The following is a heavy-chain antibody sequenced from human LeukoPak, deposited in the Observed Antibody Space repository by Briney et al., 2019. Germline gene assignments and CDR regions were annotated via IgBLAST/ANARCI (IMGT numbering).Heavy chain of an antibody. V-gene: IGHV3-21*01. CDR3: ARDFTFGNYALYYFDY. CDR1: GSTFSSYS. Sequence: GGSLRLSCAASGSTFSSYSMNWVRQAPGKGLEWVSSISSSSSYIYYADSVKGRFTISRDNAKNSLYLQMNSLRAEDTAVYYCARDFTFGNYALYYFDYWGQGTLVTVSS. CDR2: ISSSSSYI. D-gene: IGHD4-11*01. J-gene: IGHJ4*02.